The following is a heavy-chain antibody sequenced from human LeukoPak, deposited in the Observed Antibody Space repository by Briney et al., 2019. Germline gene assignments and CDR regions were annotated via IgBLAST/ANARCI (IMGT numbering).Heavy chain of an antibody. CDR2: IYSGGTT. Sequence: GGSLRLSCAASGFTVSSNSMSWVRQAPGKGLEWVSVIYSGGTTYYADSVKGRFTISKDNSKNTLYLQMNSLRAEDTAVYYCARDPGRVRGVLGFDYWGQGIPVTVSS. V-gene: IGHV3-66*01. J-gene: IGHJ4*02. D-gene: IGHD3-10*01. CDR3: ARDPGRVRGVLGFDY. CDR1: GFTVSSNS.